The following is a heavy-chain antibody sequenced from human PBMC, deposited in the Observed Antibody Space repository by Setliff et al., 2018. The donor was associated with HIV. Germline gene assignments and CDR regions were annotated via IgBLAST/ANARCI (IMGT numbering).Heavy chain of an antibody. CDR1: GGSISSTNYF. D-gene: IGHD2-8*01. V-gene: IGHV4-39*07. J-gene: IGHJ5*02. CDR3: ARRGRDGVLIVFATGFDP. Sequence: SETLSLTCTVSGGSISSTNYFWGWIRQPPGKGLEWIGTIYYHGSTYYNPSLKSRITMSADMSKNQFSLKLNSVTAADTAVYYCARRGRDGVLIVFATGFDPWGQGTLVTVSS. CDR2: IYYHGST.